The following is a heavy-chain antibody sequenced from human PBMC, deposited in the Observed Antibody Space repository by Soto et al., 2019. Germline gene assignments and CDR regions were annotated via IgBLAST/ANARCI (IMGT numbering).Heavy chain of an antibody. J-gene: IGHJ6*02. CDR1: GGSISSYY. Sequence: SETLSLTCTVSGGSISSYYWSWIRQPPGKGLEWIGYIYYSGSTNYNPSLKSRVTISVDTSKNQFSLKLSSVTAADTAVYYCARERFLEWKRYYGMDVWGQGTTVTVSS. CDR3: ARERFLEWKRYYGMDV. V-gene: IGHV4-59*01. D-gene: IGHD3-3*01. CDR2: IYYSGST.